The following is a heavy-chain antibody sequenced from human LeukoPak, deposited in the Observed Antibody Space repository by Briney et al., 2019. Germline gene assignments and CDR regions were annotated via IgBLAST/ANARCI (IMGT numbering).Heavy chain of an antibody. CDR1: GFTFDDYA. D-gene: IGHD4-17*01. Sequence: PGGSLRLSCAASGFTFDDYAMHWVRQAPGKGLEWVSGISWDSGSIGYADSVKGRFTISRDNSKNTLYLQMNSLRAEDTAVYYCAKDSALGDYGWDWGQGTLVTVSS. CDR3: AKDSALGDYGWD. J-gene: IGHJ4*02. V-gene: IGHV3-9*01. CDR2: ISWDSGSI.